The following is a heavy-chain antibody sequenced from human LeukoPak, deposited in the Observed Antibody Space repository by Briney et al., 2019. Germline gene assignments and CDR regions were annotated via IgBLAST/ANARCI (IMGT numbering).Heavy chain of an antibody. V-gene: IGHV1-46*01. CDR3: ARDGPRIAALGEDFDY. CDR2: INPSGGST. J-gene: IGHJ4*02. D-gene: IGHD6-6*01. Sequence: ASVTVSFKASGYTFTIYYMHWVRQAPGPGLEWMVIINPSGGSTSYAQKFQGRVTMTRDTSTSTVYMEMSSLRSEDTAVYYCARDGPRIAALGEDFDYWGQGTLVTVSS. CDR1: GYTFTIYY.